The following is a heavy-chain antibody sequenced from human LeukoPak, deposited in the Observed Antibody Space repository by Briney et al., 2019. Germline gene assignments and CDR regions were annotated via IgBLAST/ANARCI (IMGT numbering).Heavy chain of an antibody. D-gene: IGHD3-10*01. V-gene: IGHV3-23*01. J-gene: IGHJ4*02. CDR2: ISGSGGNT. CDR3: AKEHYGSGMTTFDY. Sequence: PGGSLRLSCAASGFTFSSHAMTWVRQAPGKGLEWVSGISGSGGNTYYPDSVRGRFTISRDNSKNTLSLQMNSLRAEDTAVYYCAKEHYGSGMTTFDYWGQGTLVTVSS. CDR1: GFTFSSHA.